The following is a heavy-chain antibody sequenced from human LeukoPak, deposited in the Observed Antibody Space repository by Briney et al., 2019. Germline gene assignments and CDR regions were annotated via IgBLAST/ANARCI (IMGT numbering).Heavy chain of an antibody. J-gene: IGHJ4*02. D-gene: IGHD2-15*01. Sequence: PSETLSLTCAVYGGSFSGYYWSWIRQPPGKGLEWIGEINHSGSTNYNPSLKSRVTISVDTSKNQFSLKLSSVTAADTAVYYCARVVVAARYFDYWGQGTLVTVSS. CDR3: ARVVVAARYFDY. CDR1: GGSFSGYY. CDR2: INHSGST. V-gene: IGHV4-34*01.